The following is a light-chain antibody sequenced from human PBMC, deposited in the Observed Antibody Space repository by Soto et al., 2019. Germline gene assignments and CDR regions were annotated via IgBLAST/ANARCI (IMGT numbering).Light chain of an antibody. CDR3: QQFSSYPLT. CDR1: QSVTSSY. CDR2: AAY. J-gene: IGKJ4*01. Sequence: EIVWTKAPGTLSLSPGERATLSCRAIQSVTSSYLAWYQQKAGQAHRLLIYAAYSRATGIQDRFSGSGSGTDFTLTITRLEPEDFAVYYCQQFSSYPLTFGGGTKVDI. V-gene: IGKV3-20*01.